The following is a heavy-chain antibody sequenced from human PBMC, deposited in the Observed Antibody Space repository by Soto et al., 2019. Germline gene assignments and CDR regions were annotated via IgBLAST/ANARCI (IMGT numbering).Heavy chain of an antibody. V-gene: IGHV3-23*01. D-gene: IGHD3-22*01. CDR1: GFPFSSYA. Sequence: AGGSLRLSCAASGFPFSSYAMSRVRQTPEGGLEWVAAISGGGNDRYYADFVQGRFTFSRDNSRNILYLHMNSLRADDTAMYFCARSLFMVAPDSEPFDYWGQGTLVTVSS. CDR2: ISGGGNDR. J-gene: IGHJ4*02. CDR3: ARSLFMVAPDSEPFDY.